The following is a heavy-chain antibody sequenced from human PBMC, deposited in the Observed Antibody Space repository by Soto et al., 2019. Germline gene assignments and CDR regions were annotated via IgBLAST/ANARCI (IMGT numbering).Heavy chain of an antibody. D-gene: IGHD2-8*01. CDR3: ANDGVYGCASLWDY. J-gene: IGHJ4*02. V-gene: IGHV3-30*18. CDR1: GFSFSSPW. CDR2: ISYDGSSK. Sequence: HPGGRLRVACAASGFSFSSPWVHWVRQAPGKGLEWVAVISYDGSSKYYADSVKGRFTISRDNSQNTLFLQMNSLRAEDTAVYYSANDGVYGCASLWDYWGKGTLV.